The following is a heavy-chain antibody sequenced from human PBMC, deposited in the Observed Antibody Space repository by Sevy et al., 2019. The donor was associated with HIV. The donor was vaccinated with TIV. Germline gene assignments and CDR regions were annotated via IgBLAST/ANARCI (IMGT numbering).Heavy chain of an antibody. D-gene: IGHD3-10*01. CDR2: ISHIGTRT. Sequence: GGSLRLSCAASGLTFSNYAMNWVRQAPEKGLEWVSPISHIGTRTYYADSVKGRFTISRDNSKNTLYLQMNSLRAEDTAVYYCANLRFGDAGASNDAFDIWGQGTMVTVSS. J-gene: IGHJ3*02. V-gene: IGHV3-23*01. CDR1: GLTFSNYA. CDR3: ANLRFGDAGASNDAFDI.